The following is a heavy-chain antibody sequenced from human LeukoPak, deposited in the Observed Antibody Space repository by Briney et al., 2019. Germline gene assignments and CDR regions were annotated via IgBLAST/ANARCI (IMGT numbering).Heavy chain of an antibody. D-gene: IGHD6-13*01. CDR1: GFTFSSYW. Sequence: GGSLRLSCAASGFTFSSYWMSWVRQAPGKGLEWVANIKQDGSEKYYVDSVKGRFTISRDNAKNSLYLQMNSLRAEDTAVYYCARDLAAAGYYYYGMDVRGQGTTVTVSS. V-gene: IGHV3-7*01. J-gene: IGHJ6*02. CDR3: ARDLAAAGYYYYGMDV. CDR2: IKQDGSEK.